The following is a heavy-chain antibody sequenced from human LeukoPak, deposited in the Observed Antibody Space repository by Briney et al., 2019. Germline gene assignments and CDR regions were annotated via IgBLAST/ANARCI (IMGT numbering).Heavy chain of an antibody. J-gene: IGHJ4*02. V-gene: IGHV4-59*01. CDR1: GDSITNYF. CDR2: IYYTGST. Sequence: SETLSLTCTVSGDSITNYFWSWIRQPPGKGLEWIGYIYYTGSTNYKPSLRSRVTISVDTSTNQSSLRLRSLTAADTAVYYCARGRVAYSAYYFDYWGQGTLVTVSS. D-gene: IGHD2-15*01. CDR3: ARGRVAYSAYYFDY.